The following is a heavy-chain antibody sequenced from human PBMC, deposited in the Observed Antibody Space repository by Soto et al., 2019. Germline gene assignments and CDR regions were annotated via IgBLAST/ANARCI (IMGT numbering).Heavy chain of an antibody. Sequence: ASVKVSCKASGYTFTSXDINWVRQATGQVLEWMGLMNPNSGNTGYAQKFQGRVTMTRNTSISTDYMELSSLRSEDTAVYYCARVGGFCSGGSCYYFYYYGMDVLGQGTTVTVSS. D-gene: IGHD2-15*01. CDR3: ARVGGFCSGGSCYYFYYYGMDV. CDR2: MNPNSGNT. CDR1: GYTFTSXD. J-gene: IGHJ6*02. V-gene: IGHV1-8*01.